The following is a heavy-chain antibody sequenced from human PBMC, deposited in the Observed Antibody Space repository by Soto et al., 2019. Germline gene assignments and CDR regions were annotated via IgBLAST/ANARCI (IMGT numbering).Heavy chain of an antibody. Sequence: LEASLKISCKASGYSFTSYWISWVRQMPGKGLEWMGRIDPSYSYTNYSPSFQGHVTISADKSISTAYLQWSSLKASDTAMYYCATRPVAGTGYYGMDVWGQGTTVTVSS. J-gene: IGHJ6*02. CDR1: GYSFTSYW. V-gene: IGHV5-10-1*01. CDR2: IDPSYSYT. D-gene: IGHD6-19*01. CDR3: ATRPVAGTGYYGMDV.